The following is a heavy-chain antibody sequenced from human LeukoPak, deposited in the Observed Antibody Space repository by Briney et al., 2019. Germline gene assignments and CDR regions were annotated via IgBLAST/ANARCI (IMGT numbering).Heavy chain of an antibody. V-gene: IGHV1-2*02. Sequence: ASVKVSCKASGYTFTSYGISWVRQAPGQGLEWMGWINPNSGGTNYAQKFQGRVTMTRDTSISTAYMELSRLRSDDTAVYYCARAPRGYSQPTDYWGQGTLVTVSS. CDR1: GYTFTSYG. D-gene: IGHD5-18*01. J-gene: IGHJ4*02. CDR2: INPNSGGT. CDR3: ARAPRGYSQPTDY.